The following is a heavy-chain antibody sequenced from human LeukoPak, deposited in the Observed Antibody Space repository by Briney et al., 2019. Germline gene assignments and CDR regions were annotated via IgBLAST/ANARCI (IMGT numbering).Heavy chain of an antibody. CDR2: ISSSSSYI. D-gene: IGHD3-16*01. V-gene: IGHV3-21*01. Sequence: GGSLRLSCAASGFTFSSYSMNWVRQAPGKGLEWVSSISSSSSYIYYADSVKGRYTISRDNAKNSLYLQVNSLRAEDTAVYYCARDSYAVEVDYWGQGTLVTVSS. CDR1: GFTFSSYS. J-gene: IGHJ4*02. CDR3: ARDSYAVEVDY.